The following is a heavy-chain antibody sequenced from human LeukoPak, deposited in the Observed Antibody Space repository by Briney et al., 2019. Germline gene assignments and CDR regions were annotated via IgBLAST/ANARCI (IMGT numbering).Heavy chain of an antibody. CDR3: ARDRKLLWFGEFDPYYFDY. V-gene: IGHV3-11*06. CDR1: GFTFSDYY. D-gene: IGHD3-10*01. CDR2: ISSSSSYT. J-gene: IGHJ4*02. Sequence: GGSLRLSCAASGFTFSDYYMSWIRQAPGKGLEWVSYISSSSSYTNYADSVKGRFTISRDNAKNSLYPQMNSLRAEDTAVYYCARDRKLLWFGEFDPYYFDYWGQGTLVTVSS.